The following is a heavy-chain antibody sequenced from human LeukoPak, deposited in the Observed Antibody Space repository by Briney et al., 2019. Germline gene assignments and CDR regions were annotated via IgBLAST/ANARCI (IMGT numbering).Heavy chain of an antibody. J-gene: IGHJ4*02. Sequence: PGGSLRLSCAASGFTFSSYGMHWVRQAPGKGLEWVAVIWYDGSNKYYADSVKGRFTISRDNSKNTLYLQMNGLRAEDTAVYYCARDMGTSYVDYWGQGTLVTVSS. D-gene: IGHD2-2*01. CDR1: GFTFSSYG. V-gene: IGHV3-33*01. CDR2: IWYDGSNK. CDR3: ARDMGTSYVDY.